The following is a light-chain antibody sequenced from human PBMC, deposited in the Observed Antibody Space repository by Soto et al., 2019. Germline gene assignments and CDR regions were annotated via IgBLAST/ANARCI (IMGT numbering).Light chain of an antibody. CDR2: DVS. V-gene: IGKV3-11*01. CDR1: QSVSSF. Sequence: EIVLTQSPVTLSLSPGDRATLSCRPSQSVSSFLAWYQQKPCQPPRLLIYDVSNRAAGIPARFSGSGSGTDFTLTISSLEPEDFAVYYCQQRTDWPPVYTFGQGTQLEIK. CDR3: QQRTDWPPVYT. J-gene: IGKJ2*01.